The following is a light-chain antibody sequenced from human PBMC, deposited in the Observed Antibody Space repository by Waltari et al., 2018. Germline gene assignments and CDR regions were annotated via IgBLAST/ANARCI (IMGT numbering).Light chain of an antibody. CDR2: KNK. CDR3: AAWDDSLSGLV. J-gene: IGLJ3*02. V-gene: IGLV1-47*01. CDR1: SSNIGNTY. Sequence: QSVLTPPPSASGSPGPKVTIYCNGRSSNIGNTYVYWYQHLPETAPKLLIFKNKQRPSGVPDRFSDSKSGTSASLAINGLRSEDEADYYCAAWDDSLSGLVLGGGTKVTVL.